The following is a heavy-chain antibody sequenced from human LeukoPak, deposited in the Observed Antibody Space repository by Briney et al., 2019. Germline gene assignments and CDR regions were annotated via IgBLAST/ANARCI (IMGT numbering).Heavy chain of an antibody. J-gene: IGHJ4*02. CDR2: ISSRSTTI. D-gene: IGHD2-15*01. CDR3: GKGSLAVPATPLDF. Sequence: PGGSLRLSCTASGFDFSNSFMTWVRQAPGKGLGWISYISSRSTTIYYADSVKGRFTISRDNGKNTVYLQMNNLRVDDTAVFYCGKGSLAVPATPLDFWGQGTLVTVSS. CDR1: GFDFSNSF. V-gene: IGHV3-11*01.